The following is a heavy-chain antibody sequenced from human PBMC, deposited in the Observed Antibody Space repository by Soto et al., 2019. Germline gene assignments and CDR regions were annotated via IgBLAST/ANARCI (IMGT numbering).Heavy chain of an antibody. CDR3: AGTTATMNY. CDR1: GFTFSTYA. J-gene: IGHJ4*02. Sequence: QVQLVESGGGVVQPGRSLRLSCAASGFTFSTYAMHWVRQAPGKGLEWVAVISSDGSNKYYADSVKGRFTISRDNSKNTLYLQMNSLRAEDTAVYYWAGTTATMNYWGQGTLVTVSS. D-gene: IGHD1-1*01. CDR2: ISSDGSNK. V-gene: IGHV3-30-3*01.